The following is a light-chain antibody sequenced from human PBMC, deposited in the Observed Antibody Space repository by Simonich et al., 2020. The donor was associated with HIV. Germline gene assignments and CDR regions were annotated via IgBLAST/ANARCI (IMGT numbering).Light chain of an antibody. CDR1: QSVSSY. J-gene: IGKJ1*01. V-gene: IGKV3-11*01. CDR2: DAS. Sequence: EIVLTQSPATLSLSPGERATLSCRASQSVSSYLAWYQQKPGQAPRLLIYDASNRATDIPARFSGSGSGTDFTLTISSLEPEDFAVYYCQQDYNLPPTFGQGTKVEIK. CDR3: QQDYNLPPT.